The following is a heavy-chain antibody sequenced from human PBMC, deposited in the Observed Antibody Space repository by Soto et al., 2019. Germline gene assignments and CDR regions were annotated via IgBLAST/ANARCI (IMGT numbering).Heavy chain of an antibody. V-gene: IGHV3-64*01. CDR1: GFTFSSYA. CDR3: ARDYYGDYGYFDL. J-gene: IGHJ2*01. Sequence: VQLVESGGGLVQPGGSLRLSCAASGFTFSSYAMHWVRQAPGKGLEYVSAISSNGGSTYYANSVKGRFTISRDNSKNTLYLQMGSLRAEDMAVYYCARDYYGDYGYFDLWGRGTLVTVSS. CDR2: ISSNGGST. D-gene: IGHD4-17*01.